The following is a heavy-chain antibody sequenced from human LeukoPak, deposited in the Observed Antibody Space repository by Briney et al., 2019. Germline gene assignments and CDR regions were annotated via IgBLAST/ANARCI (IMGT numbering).Heavy chain of an antibody. CDR3: SRVDCSSASCSTMGAYYFDS. Sequence: GGSLRLSCPASGFTFTDYAMTWFRQAPGKGLEWVGFIRSKIFGGTTEYAASVKGRFTISRDDSRTIAYLQMNSLKTDDTAVYFCSRVDCSSASCSTMGAYYFDSWGQGTLVTVSS. CDR1: GFTFTDYA. V-gene: IGHV3-49*03. D-gene: IGHD2-2*01. J-gene: IGHJ4*02. CDR2: IRSKIFGGTT.